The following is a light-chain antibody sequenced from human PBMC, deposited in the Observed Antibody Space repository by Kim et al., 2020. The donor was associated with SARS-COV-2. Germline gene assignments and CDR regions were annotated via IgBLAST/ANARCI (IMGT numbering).Light chain of an antibody. CDR2: RNE. Sequence: QSALTQPPSASGTPGQRVTISCSGSSSKVESNYVYWYQQFPGTAPKLLIFRNEQRPSGVPDRFSASKSGTSASLTISELRSEDEAEYHCATWDDSVSASVFGTGTKVTVL. CDR3: ATWDDSVSASV. CDR1: SSKVESNY. J-gene: IGLJ1*01. V-gene: IGLV1-47*01.